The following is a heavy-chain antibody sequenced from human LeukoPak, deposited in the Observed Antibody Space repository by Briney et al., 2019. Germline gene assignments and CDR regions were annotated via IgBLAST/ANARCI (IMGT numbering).Heavy chain of an antibody. V-gene: IGHV3-23*01. J-gene: IGHJ4*02. D-gene: IGHD6-13*01. Sequence: GASVKVSCKASGYTFTSYAMSWVRQAPGKGLEWVSGISGSGGSAYYADSVKGRFTISRDNSKNTLYLQVNSLRAEDTAVYYCAKGRGSSSRMIFDFWGQGTLVTVSS. CDR2: ISGSGGSA. CDR1: GYTFTSYA. CDR3: AKGRGSSSRMIFDF.